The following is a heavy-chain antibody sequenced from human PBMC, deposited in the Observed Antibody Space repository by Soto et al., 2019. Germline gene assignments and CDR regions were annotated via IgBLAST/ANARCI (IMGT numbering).Heavy chain of an antibody. CDR3: AKGDLPFRIEYFQH. CDR2: ISGSGGST. J-gene: IGHJ1*01. D-gene: IGHD3-16*01. Sequence: GGSLRLSCAASGFTFSSYALSWVRQAPGKGLEWVSAISGSGGSTYYADSVKGRFTISRDNSKNTLYLQMNSLRAEDTAVYYCAKGDLPFRIEYFQHWGQGTLVTVSS. V-gene: IGHV3-23*01. CDR1: GFTFSSYA.